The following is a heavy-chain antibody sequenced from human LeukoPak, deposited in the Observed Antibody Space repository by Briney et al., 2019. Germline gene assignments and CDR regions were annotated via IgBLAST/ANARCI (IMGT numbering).Heavy chain of an antibody. Sequence: SETLSLTCTVSGGSISSSSYYWGWIRQPPGKGLEWIGSIYYSGSTYYDPSLKSRVTISVDTSKNQFSLKLSSVTAADTAVYYCARQDWVYFDIWGQGTMVTVSS. CDR3: ARQDWVYFDI. V-gene: IGHV4-39*01. D-gene: IGHD3/OR15-3a*01. J-gene: IGHJ3*02. CDR2: IYYSGST. CDR1: GGSISSSSYY.